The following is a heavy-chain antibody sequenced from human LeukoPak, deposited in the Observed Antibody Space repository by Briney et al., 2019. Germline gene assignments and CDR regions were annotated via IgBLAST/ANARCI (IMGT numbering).Heavy chain of an antibody. CDR2: IRYDASYK. Sequence: GSLRLSCAASGFTVSSYGMHWVRPAPGKGLEWVTFIRYDASYKYYAESVKGRFTISRDNSKNTLFLQMNSLSAEDTAVYYCAKDGNFRVPGEDWGQGTLVTVSS. V-gene: IGHV3-30*02. CDR3: AKDGNFRVPGED. J-gene: IGHJ4*02. D-gene: IGHD3-10*01. CDR1: GFTVSSYG.